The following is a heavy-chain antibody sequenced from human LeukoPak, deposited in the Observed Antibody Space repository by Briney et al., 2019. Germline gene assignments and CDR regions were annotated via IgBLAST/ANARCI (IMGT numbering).Heavy chain of an antibody. J-gene: IGHJ3*02. CDR2: IYSAGSI. Sequence: GGSLRLSCVASGLIVSSNYMTWVRQAPGKGLEWVSIIYSAGSIDYADSLKGRFTISRDNSKNTVYLQMNNVTGADTAVYYCAREGRGTDAFDIWGQGTIVTVSS. CDR3: AREGRGTDAFDI. CDR1: GLIVSSNY. V-gene: IGHV3-66*01. D-gene: IGHD3-16*01.